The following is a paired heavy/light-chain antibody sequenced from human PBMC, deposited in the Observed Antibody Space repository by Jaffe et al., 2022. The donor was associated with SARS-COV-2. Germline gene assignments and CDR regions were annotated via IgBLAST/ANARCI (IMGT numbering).Light chain of an antibody. CDR3: YSTDSNGSGV. Sequence: SYELTQPPSVSVSPGQTARITCSGDALPKKYAYWYQQKSGQAPVLVIYDDSKRPSGIPEKFSGSSSGTMATLTISGAQVGDEADYYCYSTDSNGSGVFGGGTKLTVL. V-gene: IGLV3-10*01. CDR2: DDS. CDR1: ALPKKY. J-gene: IGLJ2*01.
Heavy chain of an antibody. CDR2: INPNSGNT. D-gene: IGHD6-13*01. Sequence: QVQLVQSGAEVKKPGASVKVSCKASGYTFTSYDINWVRQATGQGLEWMGWINPNSGNTGYAQKFQGRVTMTRNTSISTAYMELSSLTSDDTAVYYCVRFLDSSIWTRDYWGQGTLVTVSS. J-gene: IGHJ4*02. CDR3: VRFLDSSIWTRDY. CDR1: GYTFTSYD. V-gene: IGHV1-8*01.